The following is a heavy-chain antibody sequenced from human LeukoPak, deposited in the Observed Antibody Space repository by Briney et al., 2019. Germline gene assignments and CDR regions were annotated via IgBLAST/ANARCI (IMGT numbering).Heavy chain of an antibody. CDR3: ARGLGRIVGDWFDS. Sequence: SETLSLTCAVSGGSFGNYYWSWIRQTPEKGLEWIGEINHSGNTNSNPSLKSRVTISVDTSKNQFSLKLRSVTAADTAVYYCARGLGRIVGDWFDSWGQGTRVTVSS. J-gene: IGHJ5*01. D-gene: IGHD1-26*01. V-gene: IGHV4-34*01. CDR1: GGSFGNYY. CDR2: INHSGNT.